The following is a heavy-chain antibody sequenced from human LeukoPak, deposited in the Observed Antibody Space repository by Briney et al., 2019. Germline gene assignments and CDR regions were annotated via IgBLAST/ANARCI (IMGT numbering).Heavy chain of an antibody. CDR1: GYTFTGYF. D-gene: IGHD5/OR15-5a*01. V-gene: IGHV1-2*02. Sequence: ASVKVSCKASGYTFTGYFVHWVRQAPGQGLEWMGWINPNSGGTNYAQKFQGRVTMTRDTSISTAYMDVRRMRYDDTAVYYCARSWGVEMSTIEPFDYWGQGTLVTVSS. CDR3: ARSWGVEMSTIEPFDY. J-gene: IGHJ4*02. CDR2: INPNSGGT.